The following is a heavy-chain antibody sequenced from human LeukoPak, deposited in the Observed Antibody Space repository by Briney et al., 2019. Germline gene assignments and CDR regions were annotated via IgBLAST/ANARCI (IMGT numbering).Heavy chain of an antibody. CDR1: GGTFSSYA. D-gene: IGHD1-26*01. CDR2: IIPIFGTA. Sequence: ASVKVSCKASGGTFSSYAISWVRQAPGQGLEWMGGIIPIFGTANYAQKFQGRVTITTDGSTSTAYMELSSLRSEDTAVYYCSVGLTPVAYFDYWGQGTLVTVSS. CDR3: SVGLTPVAYFDY. V-gene: IGHV1-69*05. J-gene: IGHJ4*02.